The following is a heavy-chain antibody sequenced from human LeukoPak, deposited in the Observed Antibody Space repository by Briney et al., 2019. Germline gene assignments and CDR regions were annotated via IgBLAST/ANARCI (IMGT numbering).Heavy chain of an antibody. D-gene: IGHD1-26*01. CDR3: ASGGIYYGAAFDF. CDR1: GFTFDDYA. CDR2: ISWNSGSI. J-gene: IGHJ4*02. V-gene: IGHV3-9*01. Sequence: GGSLRLSCAASGFTFDDYAMHWVRQAPGKGLEWVSGISWNSGSIGYADSVKGRFTISRDNAKNSLYLQMNSLRAEDTALYYCASGGIYYGAAFDFWGQGSLVTVSA.